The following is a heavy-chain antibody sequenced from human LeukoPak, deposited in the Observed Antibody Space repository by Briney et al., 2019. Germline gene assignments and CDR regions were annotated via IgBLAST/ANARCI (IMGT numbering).Heavy chain of an antibody. CDR1: GFTFSSYG. J-gene: IGHJ4*02. V-gene: IGHV3-30*18. D-gene: IGHD3-10*01. CDR3: AKAGSGSTLDY. CDR2: ISYDGSNK. Sequence: PGRSLRISCAASGFTFSSYGLHWVRLAPGKGLEWVAVISYDGSNKYYADSVKGRFTISRDNSKNTLYLQMNSLRAEDTAVYYCAKAGSGSTLDYWGQGTLVTVSS.